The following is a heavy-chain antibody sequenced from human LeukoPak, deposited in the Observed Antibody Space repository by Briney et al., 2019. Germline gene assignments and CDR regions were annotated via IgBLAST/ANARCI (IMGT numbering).Heavy chain of an antibody. J-gene: IGHJ4*02. Sequence: PSETLSLTCTVSAGSISSYYWSWIRQPPGKGLEWLGYIYYSGNTDYNPSLKSRVAISVDTSKNQFSLKLSSVTAADTAVYYCARSTGSTMFIDYWGQGTLVTVSS. D-gene: IGHD3-10*02. CDR1: AGSISSYY. CDR2: IYYSGNT. CDR3: ARSTGSTMFIDY. V-gene: IGHV4-59*01.